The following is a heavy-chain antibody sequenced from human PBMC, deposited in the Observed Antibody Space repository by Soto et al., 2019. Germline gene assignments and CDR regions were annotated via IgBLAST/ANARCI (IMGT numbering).Heavy chain of an antibody. CDR1: GFTFSNAW. Sequence: EVQLVESGGGLVKPGGSLRLSCVVSGFTFSNAWMNWVRQAPGKGLEWVGRIESKTNGGTTDYATPVKGRFTISRDDSKNTLYLQMNSLEPEDTAVYYCSTALEWWLIQSFWGQGTLVTVSS. D-gene: IGHD2-15*01. V-gene: IGHV3-15*07. CDR2: IESKTNGGTT. CDR3: STALEWWLIQSF. J-gene: IGHJ4*02.